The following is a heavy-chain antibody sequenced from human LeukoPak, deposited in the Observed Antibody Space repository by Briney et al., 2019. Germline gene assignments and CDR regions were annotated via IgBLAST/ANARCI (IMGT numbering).Heavy chain of an antibody. V-gene: IGHV4-59*08. CDR3: ARLTYYDFWSGYPYGMDV. Sequence: PSETQSLTCTVSGGSISSYYWSWIRQPPGKGLEWIGYIYYSGSTNYNPSLKSRVTISVDTSKNQFSLKLSSVTAADTAVYYCARLTYYDFWSGYPYGMDVWGQGTTVAVSS. CDR1: GGSISSYY. J-gene: IGHJ6*02. D-gene: IGHD3-3*01. CDR2: IYYSGST.